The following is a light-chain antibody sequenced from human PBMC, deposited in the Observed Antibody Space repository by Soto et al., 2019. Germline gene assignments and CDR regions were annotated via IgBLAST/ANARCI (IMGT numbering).Light chain of an antibody. Sequence: EIVLTQSPGTLSLSPGERASLSCGASQSISSSFLAWYQKKPGQAPSLLIYGASRRATGIPDRFSGTGSETDFTLTISRLEPEDFAVYYCQQYDNSPITFGQGTRLEI. CDR3: QQYDNSPIT. J-gene: IGKJ5*01. V-gene: IGKV3-20*01. CDR1: QSISSSF. CDR2: GAS.